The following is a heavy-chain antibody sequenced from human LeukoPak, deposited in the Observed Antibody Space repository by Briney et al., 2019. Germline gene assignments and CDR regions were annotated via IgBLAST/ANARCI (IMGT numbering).Heavy chain of an antibody. CDR1: GGSFSGYY. CDR3: ARDSGTTGEVKFDP. D-gene: IGHD3-10*01. CDR2: INHSGST. J-gene: IGHJ5*02. V-gene: IGHV4-34*01. Sequence: PSETLSLTCAVYGGSFSGYYWSWIRQPPGKGLEWIGEINHSGSTNYNPSLKSRVTISVDTSKNQFSLKLSSVTAADTAVYYCARDSGTTGEVKFDPWGQGTLVTVSS.